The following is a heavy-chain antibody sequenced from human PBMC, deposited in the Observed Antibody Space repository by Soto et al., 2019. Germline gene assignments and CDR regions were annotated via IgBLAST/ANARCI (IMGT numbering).Heavy chain of an antibody. CDR3: ARARLELRTYYYCYGLDV. D-gene: IGHD1-7*01. CDR1: AGAFSSYA. CDR2: IIPIFDTS. Sequence: QVQLVQSGAEVMQPGSSVKVSCKASAGAFSSYAISWVRQAPGQGLEWLGVIIPIFDTSNYAQEFQGRVRITADKSTRTAYMELSSLKSEDTAIYYCARARLELRTYYYCYGLDVWGQGTTVTVSS. V-gene: IGHV1-69*06. J-gene: IGHJ6*02.